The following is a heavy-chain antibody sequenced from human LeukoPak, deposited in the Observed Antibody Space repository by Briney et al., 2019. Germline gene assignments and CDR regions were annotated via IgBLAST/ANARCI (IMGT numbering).Heavy chain of an antibody. CDR3: ARAQRGDYMDV. V-gene: IGHV3-53*01. CDR1: GFTFRTYG. Sequence: GGSLRLSCAASGFTFRTYGMNWVRQAPGKGLEWASVIYAGGSTYYADSVKGRFTISRDNSKDTLYLLMNNLRAEDTAVYYCARAQRGDYMDVWGKGTTVTISS. D-gene: IGHD6-25*01. J-gene: IGHJ6*03. CDR2: IYAGGST.